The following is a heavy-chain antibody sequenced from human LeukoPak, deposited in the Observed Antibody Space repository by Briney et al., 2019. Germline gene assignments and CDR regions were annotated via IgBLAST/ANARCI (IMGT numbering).Heavy chain of an antibody. J-gene: IGHJ3*02. Sequence: PGGSLRLSCAVSGFGFGSYSMNWVRQAPGKGLEWVSSITSSGSYKNYADSVKGRFTTSRDNAKNSLYLQMNSLRAEDTAVYYCARKGYYDSGTFDIWGQGTMVTVSS. V-gene: IGHV3-21*01. D-gene: IGHD3-22*01. CDR1: GFGFGSYS. CDR2: ITSSGSYK. CDR3: ARKGYYDSGTFDI.